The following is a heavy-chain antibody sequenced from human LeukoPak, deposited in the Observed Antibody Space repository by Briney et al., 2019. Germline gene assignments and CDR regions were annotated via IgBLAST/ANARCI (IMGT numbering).Heavy chain of an antibody. CDR3: ARDPESSGWSPRWFDP. CDR2: ISSSSSYI. D-gene: IGHD6-19*01. CDR1: GFTFSSYS. Sequence: GGSLRLSCAASGFTFSSYSMNWVRQAPGKGLEWVSSISSSSSYIYYADSVKGRFTIPRDNAKNSLYLQMNSLRAEDTAVYYCARDPESSGWSPRWFDPWGQGTLVTVSS. J-gene: IGHJ5*02. V-gene: IGHV3-21*01.